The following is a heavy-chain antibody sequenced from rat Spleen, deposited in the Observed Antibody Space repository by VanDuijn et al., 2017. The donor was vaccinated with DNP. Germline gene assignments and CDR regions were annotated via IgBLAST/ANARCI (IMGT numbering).Heavy chain of an antibody. CDR1: GFAFSDYY. J-gene: IGHJ2*01. CDR2: ISHNGGYT. D-gene: IGHD1-6*01. Sequence: EVQLVESGGGLVRPGRSLKLSCAASGFAFSDYYMAWVRQAPAKGLEWVASISHNGGYTYYRDSVKGRFTVSRDNAESTVYLQMNSLRFDDTATYYCAKDPEYYGFQGYFDYWGQGVMVTVSS. V-gene: IGHV5-20*01. CDR3: AKDPEYYGFQGYFDY.